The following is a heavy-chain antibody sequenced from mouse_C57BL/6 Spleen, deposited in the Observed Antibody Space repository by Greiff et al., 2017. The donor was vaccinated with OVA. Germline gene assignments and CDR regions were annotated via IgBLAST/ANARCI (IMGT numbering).Heavy chain of an antibody. Sequence: VQLQQSGAELVKPGASVKLSCTASGFTIHDYYMHWVKQRTEQGLEWIGRLDPEDGEPQYAPKFQGKATITADTSSNTAYLQLSSLTSEDTAVYYCAAYYDGSSRDYWGQGTTLTVSS. V-gene: IGHV14-2*01. CDR3: AAYYDGSSRDY. CDR2: LDPEDGEP. J-gene: IGHJ2*01. D-gene: IGHD1-1*01. CDR1: GFTIHDYY.